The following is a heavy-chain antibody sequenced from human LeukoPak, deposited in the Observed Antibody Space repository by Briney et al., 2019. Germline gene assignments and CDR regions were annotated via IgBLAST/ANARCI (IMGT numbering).Heavy chain of an antibody. J-gene: IGHJ4*02. CDR2: IYYSGST. Sequence: PSETLSLTCTVSGGSISSSSYYWGWIRQPPGKGLEWIGSIYYSGSTYYNPSLKSRVTISVDTSKNQFSLKLSSVTAADTAVYYCARDPSLDYWGQGTLVTVSS. CDR3: ARDPSLDY. CDR1: GGSISSSSYY. V-gene: IGHV4-39*07.